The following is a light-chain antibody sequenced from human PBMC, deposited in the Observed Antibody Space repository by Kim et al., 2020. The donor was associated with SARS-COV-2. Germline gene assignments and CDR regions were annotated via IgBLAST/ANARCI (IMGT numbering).Light chain of an antibody. V-gene: IGKV2-30*01. J-gene: IGKJ3*01. CDR2: KVS. CDR1: QSLVYGDGNIY. CDR3: MQGTHWPFT. Sequence: PASISCSSSQSLVYGDGNIYLSWLHQRAKQSPRRLNDKVSNQDSGVPDRFSGSGSGTDFTLKISRVDDEDVGFYYSMQGTHWPFTFGPGTKVDIK.